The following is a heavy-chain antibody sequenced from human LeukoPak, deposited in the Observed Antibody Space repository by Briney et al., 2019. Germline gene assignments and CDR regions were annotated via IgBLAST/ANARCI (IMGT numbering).Heavy chain of an antibody. CDR2: ISGSGGRT. CDR3: ARDTTGYSSSWYAPDFSY. D-gene: IGHD6-13*01. V-gene: IGHV3-23*01. CDR1: GFTFSSYA. J-gene: IGHJ4*02. Sequence: GGSLRLSCAASGFTFSSYAMSWVRQAPGKGLEWVSAISGSGGRTCYADSVKGRFTISRDNAKNTLYLQMNSLRAEDTAVYYCARDTTGYSSSWYAPDFSYWGQGTLVTVSS.